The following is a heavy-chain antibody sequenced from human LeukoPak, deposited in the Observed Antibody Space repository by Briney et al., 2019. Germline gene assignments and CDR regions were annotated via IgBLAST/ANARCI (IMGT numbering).Heavy chain of an antibody. D-gene: IGHD2-2*01. CDR1: GYTLTELC. J-gene: IGHJ4*02. V-gene: IGHV1-24*01. Sequence: ASVKVSCKVSGYTLTELCMHWVRRAPGKGLEWMGGFDPEDGETIYAQKFQGRVTMTADTSTDTAYMELSSLRSEDTAVYYCATARCLRGHHHYDYWGKGTLVTVSS. CDR2: FDPEDGET. CDR3: ATARCLRGHHHYDY.